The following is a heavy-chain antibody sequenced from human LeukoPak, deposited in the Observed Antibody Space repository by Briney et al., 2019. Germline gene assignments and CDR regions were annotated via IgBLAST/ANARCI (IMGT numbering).Heavy chain of an antibody. CDR2: IIPILGIA. CDR1: GGTFSSYT. Sequence: SVKVSCKAPGGTFSSYTISWVRQAPGQGLEWMGRIIPILGIANYAQKFQGRVTITTDESTSTAYMELSSLRSEDTAVYYCASSVEMATINFDYWGQGTLVTVSS. D-gene: IGHD5-24*01. J-gene: IGHJ4*02. V-gene: IGHV1-69*02. CDR3: ASSVEMATINFDY.